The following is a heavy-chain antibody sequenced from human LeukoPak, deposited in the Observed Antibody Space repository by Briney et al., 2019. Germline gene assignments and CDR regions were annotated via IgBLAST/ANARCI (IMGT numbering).Heavy chain of an antibody. CDR3: ATEIVGGTGEYYFDY. Sequence: ASVKVSCKASGGTFSSYAISWVRQAPGQGLEWMGRIIPIFGTANYAQKFQGRVTMTEDTSTDTAYMELSSLRSEDTAVYYCATEIVGGTGEYYFDYWGQGTLVTVSS. D-gene: IGHD1-26*01. V-gene: IGHV1-69*06. CDR2: IIPIFGTA. CDR1: GGTFSSYA. J-gene: IGHJ4*02.